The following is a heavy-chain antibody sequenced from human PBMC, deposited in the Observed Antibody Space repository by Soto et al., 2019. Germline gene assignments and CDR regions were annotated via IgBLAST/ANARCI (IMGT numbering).Heavy chain of an antibody. CDR1: GGSISSSSYY. J-gene: IGHJ4*02. Sequence: SETLSLTCTVSGGSISSSSYYWVWIRQPPGKGLEWIGSIYYSGSTYYNPSLKSRVTISVDTSKNQFSLKLSSVTAADTAVYYCAREGLKMATIDFDYWGQGTLVTVS. CDR3: AREGLKMATIDFDY. V-gene: IGHV4-39*01. CDR2: IYYSGST. D-gene: IGHD5-12*01.